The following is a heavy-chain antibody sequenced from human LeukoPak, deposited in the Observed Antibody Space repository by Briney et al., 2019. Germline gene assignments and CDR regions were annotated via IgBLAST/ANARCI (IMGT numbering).Heavy chain of an antibody. Sequence: PPQTLSLTCTVSGGSISSGGYYWSWIRQHPGKGLEWIGYIYYSGSTYYNPSLKSRVTISVDTSKNQFSLKLSSVTAADTAVYYCAIYDTFGGYYYGMDVWGKGTTVTVSS. J-gene: IGHJ6*04. CDR3: AIYDTFGGYYYGMDV. D-gene: IGHD3-10*01. CDR1: GGSISSGGYY. CDR2: IYYSGST. V-gene: IGHV4-31*03.